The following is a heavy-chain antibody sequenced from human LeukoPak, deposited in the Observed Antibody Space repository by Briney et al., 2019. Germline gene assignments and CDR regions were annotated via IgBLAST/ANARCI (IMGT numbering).Heavy chain of an antibody. D-gene: IGHD3-3*01. CDR1: GYTLTELS. J-gene: IGHJ5*02. V-gene: IGHV1-24*01. CDR2: FDPEDGET. Sequence: ASVKVSCKVSGYTLTELSMHWVRQAPGKGLEWMGGFDPEDGETIYAQKFQGRVTMTEDTSTDTAYMELSSLRSEDTAVYYCATNRLTIFGVVAWFDPWGQGTLVTVSS. CDR3: ATNRLTIFGVVAWFDP.